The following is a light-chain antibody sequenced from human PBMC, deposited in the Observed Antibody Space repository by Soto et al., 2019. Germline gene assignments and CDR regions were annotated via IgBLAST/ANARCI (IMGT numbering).Light chain of an antibody. J-gene: IGKJ2*01. CDR2: DAS. CDR3: QQYDNPPPYT. Sequence: GDRVTITCQASQDISNYLNWYQQKPGKAPKLLIYDASNLETGVPSRFSGSGSGTDFTFTISSLQPEDIATYYCQQYDNPPPYTFGQGTKLEIK. V-gene: IGKV1-33*01. CDR1: QDISNY.